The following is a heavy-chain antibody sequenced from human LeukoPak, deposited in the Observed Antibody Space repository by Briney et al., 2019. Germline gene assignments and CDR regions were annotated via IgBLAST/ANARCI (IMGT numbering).Heavy chain of an antibody. J-gene: IGHJ3*02. D-gene: IGHD3-9*01. CDR1: GFTFSNAW. V-gene: IGHV3-15*01. Sequence: GGSLRLSCAASGFTFSNAWMSWVRQAPGKGLEWVGRIKSKTDGGTTDYAAPVKGRFTISRDDSKNTLYLQMNSLKTEDTAVYYCTTEYYDILTGYSNDAFDIWGQGTMVTVSS. CDR2: IKSKTDGGTT. CDR3: TTEYYDILTGYSNDAFDI.